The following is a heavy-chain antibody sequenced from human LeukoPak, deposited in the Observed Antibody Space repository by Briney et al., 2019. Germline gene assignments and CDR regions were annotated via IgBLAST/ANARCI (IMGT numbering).Heavy chain of an antibody. V-gene: IGHV3-66*01. CDR2: IYSGGST. Sequence: GGSLRLSCAASGFTFSSYGMHWVRQAPGKGLEWVSVIYSGGSTYYADSVKGRFTISRDNSKNTLYLQMNSLRAEDTAVYYCARVVRGYSSSWYHDYYYYYGMDVWGQGTTVTVSS. D-gene: IGHD6-13*01. CDR1: GFTFSSYG. J-gene: IGHJ6*02. CDR3: ARVVRGYSSSWYHDYYYYYGMDV.